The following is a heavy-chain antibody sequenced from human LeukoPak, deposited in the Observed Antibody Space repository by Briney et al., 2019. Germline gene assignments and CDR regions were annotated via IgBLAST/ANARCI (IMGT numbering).Heavy chain of an antibody. D-gene: IGHD5-18*01. CDR1: GGSISSGGYY. CDR3: ARERESGRGYNYGYDALDI. Sequence: SETLSLTCIVSGGSISSGGYYWSWIRQHPGKGLEWTGNIYYSGSTYYNPSLKSRVTISVDTSKNQFSLKLSSVTAADTAVYYCARERESGRGYNYGYDALDIWGQGTMVTVSS. CDR2: IYYSGST. V-gene: IGHV4-31*03. J-gene: IGHJ3*02.